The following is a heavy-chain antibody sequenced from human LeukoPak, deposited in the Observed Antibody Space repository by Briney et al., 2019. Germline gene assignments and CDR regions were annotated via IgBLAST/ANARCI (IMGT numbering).Heavy chain of an antibody. J-gene: IGHJ1*01. V-gene: IGHV1-18*01. CDR3: ARVGGSRYPLGY. CDR2: ISAYNGNT. Sequence: GASVKVSCTASGYTFTSYGISWVRQAPGQGLEWMGWISAYNGNTNYAQIFQGRVTMTTDTSTNTTYMEVRSLRSDDTAVYYCARVGGSRYPLGYWGQGTLVTVPS. D-gene: IGHD1-26*01. CDR1: GYTFTSYG.